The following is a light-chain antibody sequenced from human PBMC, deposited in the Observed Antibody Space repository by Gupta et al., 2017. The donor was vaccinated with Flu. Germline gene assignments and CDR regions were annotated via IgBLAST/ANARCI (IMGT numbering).Light chain of an antibody. CDR1: SSNIVAGDD. J-gene: IGLJ3*02. V-gene: IGLV1-40*01. Sequence: QSVLTQPPSLSGAPGQRVTISCTGSSSNIVAGDDVHWYHQHQGTAPKLPSEVNSNRPSGAPDRFAGYTAGTSAYPATPGLQAEDEAEDDGQYYDSRLSVAVFGGGTKMTVL. CDR3: QYYDSRLSVAV. CDR2: VNS.